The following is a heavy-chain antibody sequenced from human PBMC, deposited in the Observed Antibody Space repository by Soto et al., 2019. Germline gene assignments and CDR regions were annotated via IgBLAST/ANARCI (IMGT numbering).Heavy chain of an antibody. J-gene: IGHJ5*02. CDR1: GYTFTSYG. CDR2: ISAYNGNT. Sequence: QVQLVQSGGEVKKPGASVKVSCKASGYTFTSYGISWVRQAPGQGLEWMGWISAYNGNTNYAQKLQGRVTMTTDTSTSTAYMELMSLRSDDTAVYYCARDPHDDYVLNWFDPWGQGTLVTVSS. D-gene: IGHD3-16*01. V-gene: IGHV1-18*01. CDR3: ARDPHDDYVLNWFDP.